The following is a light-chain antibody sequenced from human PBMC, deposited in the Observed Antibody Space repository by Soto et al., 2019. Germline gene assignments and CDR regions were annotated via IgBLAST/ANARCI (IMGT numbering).Light chain of an antibody. CDR3: QQANILPPI. CDR2: SAS. Sequence: EMTQSPSSVSASVGDRITITGRASQGISSRLAWYQQKPGKAPNLLIYSASTLQSGVPYRFSGSGSGTDFTLTISSLQPEDFATYYCQQANILPPIFGGGTKVEI. CDR1: QGISSR. V-gene: IGKV1-12*01. J-gene: IGKJ4*01.